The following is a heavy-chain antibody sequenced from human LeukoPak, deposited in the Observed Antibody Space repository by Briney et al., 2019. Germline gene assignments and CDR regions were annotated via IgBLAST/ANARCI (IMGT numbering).Heavy chain of an antibody. J-gene: IGHJ4*02. CDR1: GGSISSLNYH. D-gene: IGHD2-2*01. CDR2: IYTSGST. CDR3: ASDALAVPAATGNPSKNDY. V-gene: IGHV4-61*02. Sequence: PSQTLSLTCTVSGGSISSLNYHWTWIRQPAGKGLELIGRIYTSGSTNYSPSFKSRVTISIDTSKNQFSLKLSSVTAADTAVYYCASDALAVPAATGNPSKNDYWGQGTLVTVSS.